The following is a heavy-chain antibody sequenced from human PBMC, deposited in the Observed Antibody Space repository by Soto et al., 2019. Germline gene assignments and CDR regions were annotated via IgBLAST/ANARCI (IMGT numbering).Heavy chain of an antibody. Sequence: DVQLVESGGGLVQPGRSLRLSCAASGFSFSDYQMNWVRQSPGRGLEWVSYISGSSSGLKYADSVKGRFTISRDNANKSLHLQLNGLRVEDTAVYYCARDYSSGWYAGGFDLWGQGTLVTVSS. CDR2: ISGSSSGL. CDR3: ARDYSSGWYAGGFDL. CDR1: GFSFSDYQ. D-gene: IGHD6-19*01. V-gene: IGHV3-48*03. J-gene: IGHJ5*02.